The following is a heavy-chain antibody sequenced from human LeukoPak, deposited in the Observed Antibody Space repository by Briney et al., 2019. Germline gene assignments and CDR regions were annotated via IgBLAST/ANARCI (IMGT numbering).Heavy chain of an antibody. V-gene: IGHV2-70*04. CDR1: GFSLSTSGMR. Sequence: SGPTLVNPTQTLTLTCTFSGFSLSTSGMRVRWIRQPPGKALEWLARNDWDDDKFYSTSLKTRLTISKVTSKNQVVLTMTNMDPVDTTTYYCARALSGIAVAGTADAFDIWGQGTMVTVSS. J-gene: IGHJ3*02. CDR2: NDWDDDK. D-gene: IGHD6-19*01. CDR3: ARALSGIAVAGTADAFDI.